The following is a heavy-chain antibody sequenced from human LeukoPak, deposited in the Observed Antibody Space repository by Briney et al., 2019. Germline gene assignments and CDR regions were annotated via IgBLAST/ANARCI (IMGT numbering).Heavy chain of an antibody. CDR3: ARFQVYGLGNNLRYYFDY. CDR1: GGSISSSSYS. CDR2: IYYSGST. V-gene: IGHV4-39*01. J-gene: IGHJ4*02. D-gene: IGHD5-24*01. Sequence: SETLSLTCTVTGGSISSSSYSWGWIRQPPGKCLEWIGSIYYSGSTYYNPSLKSRVSMSVDTSKNQFSLKLSSVTAADTAVYYCARFQVYGLGNNLRYYFDYWGQGTLVVVSS.